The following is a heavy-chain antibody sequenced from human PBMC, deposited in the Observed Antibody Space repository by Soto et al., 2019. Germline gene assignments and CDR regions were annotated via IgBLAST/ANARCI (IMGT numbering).Heavy chain of an antibody. CDR2: IYHSGNT. CDR1: CDAITIIYH. Sequence: WKPRSHACSVSCDAITIIYHLACIRHPAWRGLEWVASIYHSGNTYYNPSLKSRVTISGDTSKNQFSLNVRSVTAGDSAVYYCARAAAVAQYYAFSQH. CDR3: ARAAAVAQYYAFSQH. J-gene: IGHJ1*01. D-gene: IGHD3-3*01. V-gene: IGHV4-38-2*02.